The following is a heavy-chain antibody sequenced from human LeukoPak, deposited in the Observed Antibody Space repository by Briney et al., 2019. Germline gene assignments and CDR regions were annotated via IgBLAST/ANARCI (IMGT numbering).Heavy chain of an antibody. CDR2: ISSSSSYI. CDR3: ARDSGYSYGSPFDY. Sequence: GRSLRLSCAASGFTFSSYSMNWVRQAPGKGLEWVSSISSSSSYIYYADSVKGRFTISRDNAKNSLYLQMNSLRAEDTAVYYCARDSGYSYGSPFDYWGQGTLVTVSS. J-gene: IGHJ4*02. V-gene: IGHV3-21*01. CDR1: GFTFSSYS. D-gene: IGHD5-18*01.